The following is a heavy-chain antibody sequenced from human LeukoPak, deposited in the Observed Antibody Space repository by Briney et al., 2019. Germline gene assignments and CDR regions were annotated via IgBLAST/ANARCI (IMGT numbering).Heavy chain of an antibody. D-gene: IGHD2-2*01. CDR1: GITFSSYA. CDR2: ISYDGSNK. J-gene: IGHJ4*02. V-gene: IGHV3-30-3*01. CDR3: ARDWGYCSSTSCYSDFDY. Sequence: PGGSLRLSCAASGITFSSYAMHWVRQAPGKGLEWVAVISYDGSNKYYADSVKGRFTISRDNSKNTLYLQMNSLRAEDTAVYYCARDWGYCSSTSCYSDFDYWGQGTLVTVSS.